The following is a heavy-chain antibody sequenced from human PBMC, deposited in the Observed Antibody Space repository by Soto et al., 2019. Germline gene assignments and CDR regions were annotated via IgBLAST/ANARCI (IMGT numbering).Heavy chain of an antibody. D-gene: IGHD2-2*01. Sequence: QVQLVQSGAEGQTPGSSVKVSCKACGGTFSRYAISWVRQAPGRGLEWRGGVIRIFGTAHYAQKFQGRVTITADKSTSTAYMELSSLRSEDTAVYYCATNWGYCSSTSCYGEDYYYGMDVWGQGTTVTVSS. CDR3: ATNWGYCSSTSCYGEDYYYGMDV. CDR1: GGTFSRYA. CDR2: VIRIFGTA. J-gene: IGHJ6*02. V-gene: IGHV1-69*06.